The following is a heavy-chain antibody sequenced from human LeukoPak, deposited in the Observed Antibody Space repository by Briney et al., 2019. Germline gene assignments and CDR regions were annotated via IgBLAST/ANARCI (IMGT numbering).Heavy chain of an antibody. CDR3: VRDRAEGRAWVEFDP. Sequence: GSLRLSCAASGFTVSSYGMSWVRQAPGKGPEWVSLVYSDGVTHYADSVQGRFTISRDNSKNTVYLQMNNLRVEDTAVYHCVRDRAEGRAWVEFDPWGQGILVTVSS. CDR2: VYSDGVT. CDR1: GFTVSSYG. J-gene: IGHJ5*02. V-gene: IGHV3-66*02.